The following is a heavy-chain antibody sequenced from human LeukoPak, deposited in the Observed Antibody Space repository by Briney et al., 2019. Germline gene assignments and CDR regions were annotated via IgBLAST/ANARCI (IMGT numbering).Heavy chain of an antibody. V-gene: IGHV3-48*03. CDR2: ISSSGSTI. CDR3: AKDLWWFGEFPNVFDI. CDR1: GFTFSSYE. D-gene: IGHD3-10*01. Sequence: GGSLRLSCAASGFTFSSYEMNWVRQAPGKGLEWVSYISSSGSTIYYADSVKGRFTISRDNSKNTLYLQMNSLRAEDTAVYYCAKDLWWFGEFPNVFDIWGQGTMVTVSS. J-gene: IGHJ3*02.